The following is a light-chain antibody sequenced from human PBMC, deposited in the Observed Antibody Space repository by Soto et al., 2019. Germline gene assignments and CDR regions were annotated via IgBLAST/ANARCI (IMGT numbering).Light chain of an antibody. J-gene: IGKJ3*01. CDR2: GAS. V-gene: IGKV3-15*01. CDR3: QQYNNWRGT. CDR1: QSVSSN. Sequence: EIVMMQSPATLSVSPGERATLSCRASQSVSSNLAWYQQKPGQAPRLLIYGASTRATGIPARFSGSGSGTEFTLTISSLQSEDFAVYYCQQYNNWRGTFGPGTKVDIK.